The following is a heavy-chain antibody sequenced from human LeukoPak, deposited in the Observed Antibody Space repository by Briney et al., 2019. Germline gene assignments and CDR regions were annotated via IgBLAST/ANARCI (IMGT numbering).Heavy chain of an antibody. J-gene: IGHJ3*02. D-gene: IGHD3-22*01. Sequence: GGSLRLSCAASGFTFSSYCMHWVRQAPGKGVEWVAGICYDGSNKYYADSVKGRFTISRDNSKNTLYLQMNSLRAEDTAVYYCARGRNYYDSSRYRKDAFDIWGQGTMVTVSS. CDR1: GFTFSSYC. CDR3: ARGRNYYDSSRYRKDAFDI. CDR2: ICYDGSNK. V-gene: IGHV3-33*01.